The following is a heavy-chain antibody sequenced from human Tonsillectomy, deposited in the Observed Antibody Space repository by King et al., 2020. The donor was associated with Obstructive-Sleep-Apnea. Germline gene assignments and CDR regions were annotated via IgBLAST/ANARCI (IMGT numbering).Heavy chain of an antibody. V-gene: IGHV4-39*07. CDR3: ARDYWGAPGTYGCIDY. J-gene: IGHJ4*02. CDR2: IDYSGNT. Sequence: LQLQESGPGLVKPSETLSLTCTVSGGSISSSNYYWGWIRQPPGKGLEWIGNIDYSGNTYYNPSLKSRVTISVETSKNQFSLRLSSVSAADTAIYYCARDYWGAPGTYGCIDYWGLGTLVTVSS. D-gene: IGHD4-23*01. CDR1: GGSISSSNYY.